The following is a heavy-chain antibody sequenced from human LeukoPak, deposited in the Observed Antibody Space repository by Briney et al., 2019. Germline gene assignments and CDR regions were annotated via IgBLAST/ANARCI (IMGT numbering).Heavy chain of an antibody. V-gene: IGHV3-23*01. CDR2: ISGSGGST. CDR1: GFTFSSYA. J-gene: IGHJ4*02. Sequence: QPGGSLRLSCAASGFTFSSYAMSWVRQAPGKGLEWVSTISGSGGSTFYADSVKGRFTISSDNSKNTLYLQMNSLRAEDTAVYYCAKAGYLGRYGDNHDYWGQGTLVTVSS. CDR3: AKAGYLGRYGDNHDY. D-gene: IGHD4-17*01.